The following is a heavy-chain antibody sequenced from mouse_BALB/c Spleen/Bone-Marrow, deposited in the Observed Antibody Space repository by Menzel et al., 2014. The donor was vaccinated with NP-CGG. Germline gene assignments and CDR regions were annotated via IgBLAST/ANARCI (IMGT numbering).Heavy chain of an antibody. V-gene: IGHV1-80*01. CDR1: GYAFSIYW. Sequence: VHLMESGAELVRPGSSVKISCKASGYAFSIYWMNWVKQRPGQGLEWIGQIYPGDDDTDYNGKFKGKATLTADRSSSTAYMQLNSLTSEDSAVYFCARGGISIDYWGQGTTLTVSS. J-gene: IGHJ2*01. CDR2: IYPGDDDT. CDR3: ARGGISIDY.